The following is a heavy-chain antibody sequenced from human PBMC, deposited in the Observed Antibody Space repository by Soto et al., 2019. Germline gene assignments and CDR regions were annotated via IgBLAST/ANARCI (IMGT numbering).Heavy chain of an antibody. CDR3: TRQEVVAENWFDP. CDR1: GYTFVDYA. J-gene: IGHJ5*02. Sequence: ASVKVSCKASGYTFVDYALHWVRQAPGQGLEWVGWMNPKTGNIKSSHKFEDRVSITRDTATSTAYMELSGLRSEDTAVYFGTRQEVVAENWFDPWGKGTLVTVSS. V-gene: IGHV1-3*01. CDR2: MNPKTGNI. D-gene: IGHD3-22*01.